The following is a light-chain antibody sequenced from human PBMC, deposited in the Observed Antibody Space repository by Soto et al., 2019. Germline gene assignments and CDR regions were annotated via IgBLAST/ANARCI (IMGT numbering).Light chain of an antibody. V-gene: IGKV3-20*01. J-gene: IGKJ1*01. Sequence: EIVLTQSPGTLSLSPGERATLSCRASQSVSSSYLAWYQQKPGQAPRLLIYGASSRATGIPDRFSGSGAGTDFTITISRLESGDFAGYYCQQYGGSPWTFGQGTKV. CDR2: GAS. CDR3: QQYGGSPWT. CDR1: QSVSSSY.